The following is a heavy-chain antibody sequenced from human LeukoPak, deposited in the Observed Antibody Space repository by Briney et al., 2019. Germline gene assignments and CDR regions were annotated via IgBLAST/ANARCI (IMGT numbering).Heavy chain of an antibody. CDR2: IYSGGST. Sequence: GGSLRLSCAASGFTVSSNYMSWVRQAPGKGLEWVSVIYSGGSTYYADSVKGRFTISRDNSKNTLYLQMNSLRAEDTAVYYCAREKDPKNNWFDPWGQGTLATVSS. CDR1: GFTVSSNY. V-gene: IGHV3-66*02. CDR3: AREKDPKNNWFDP. J-gene: IGHJ5*02.